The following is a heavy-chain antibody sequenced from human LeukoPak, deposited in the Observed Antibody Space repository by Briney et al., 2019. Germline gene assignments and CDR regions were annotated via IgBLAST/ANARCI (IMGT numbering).Heavy chain of an antibody. V-gene: IGHV4-4*02. CDR2: IYQSGST. Sequence: SGTLSLTCAVSGGSISTNIWWSWVRQPPGRGLEWIGEIYQSGSTNYNPSLKSRVTISVDKSKNQFSLELSSVTAADTAVYYCATTGSRSYFDYWGQGTLVPVSS. CDR1: GGSISTNIW. D-gene: IGHD2-8*02. J-gene: IGHJ4*02. CDR3: ATTGSRSYFDY.